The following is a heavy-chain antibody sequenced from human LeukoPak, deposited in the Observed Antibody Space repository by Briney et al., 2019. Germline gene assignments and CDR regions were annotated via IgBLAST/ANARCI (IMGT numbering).Heavy chain of an antibody. Sequence: ASVKVSCKASGYTFTGYYTHWVRQAPGQGLEWIGWINPNSGGTNYAQKFQGRVTMTRNTSISTAYMELSSLRSEDTAVYYCATSNSLDPWGQGTLVTVSS. V-gene: IGHV1-2*02. CDR3: ATSNSLDP. D-gene: IGHD2-8*01. J-gene: IGHJ5*02. CDR1: GYTFTGYY. CDR2: INPNSGGT.